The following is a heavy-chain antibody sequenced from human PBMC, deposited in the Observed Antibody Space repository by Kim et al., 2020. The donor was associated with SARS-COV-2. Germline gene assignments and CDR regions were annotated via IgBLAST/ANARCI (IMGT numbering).Heavy chain of an antibody. Sequence: SETLSLTCAVYGGSFSGYYWSWIRQPPGKGLEWIGEINHSGSTNYNPSLKSRVTISVDTSKNQFSLKLSSVTAADTAVYYCARELEISYYYGMDVWGQG. D-gene: IGHD1-1*01. CDR3: ARELEISYYYGMDV. V-gene: IGHV4-34*01. CDR1: GGSFSGYY. J-gene: IGHJ6*02. CDR2: INHSGST.